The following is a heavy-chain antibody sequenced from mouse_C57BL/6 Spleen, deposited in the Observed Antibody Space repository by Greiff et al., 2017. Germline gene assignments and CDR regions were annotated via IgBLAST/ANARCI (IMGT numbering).Heavy chain of an antibody. CDR1: GYSITSCYY. CDR3: ERGRYYDYDHGC. D-gene: IGHD2-4*01. V-gene: IGHV3-6*01. Sequence: ESGPGLVKPSQSLSLTCSVTGYSITSCYYWNWIRQFPGNKLEWMRYIRYDGSNNYNPSLKNRISLTRDTSKNLFFLKLTSVTTEDTATYYCERGRYYDYDHGCWGQGATLTVAS. CDR2: IRYDGSN. J-gene: IGHJ2*01.